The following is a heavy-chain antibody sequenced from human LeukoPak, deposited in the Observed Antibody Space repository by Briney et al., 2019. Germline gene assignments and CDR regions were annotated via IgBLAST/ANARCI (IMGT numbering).Heavy chain of an antibody. Sequence: PGGSLRLSCAASGFTFSSYGMHWVRQAPGTGLEWVAVISYDGSNKYYADSVKGRFTISRDNSKNTLYLQMNSLRAEDTAVYYCAKSLGLPSGTNHSGDYWGQGTLVTVSS. J-gene: IGHJ4*02. CDR3: AKSLGLPSGTNHSGDY. V-gene: IGHV3-30*18. D-gene: IGHD3-10*01. CDR1: GFTFSSYG. CDR2: ISYDGSNK.